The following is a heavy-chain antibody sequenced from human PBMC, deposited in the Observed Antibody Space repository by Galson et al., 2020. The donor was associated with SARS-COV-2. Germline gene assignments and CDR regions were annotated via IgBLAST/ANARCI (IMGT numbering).Heavy chain of an antibody. J-gene: IGHJ5*02. CDR2: INGDASST. D-gene: IGHD5-18*01. CDR1: GFSLSGYW. Sequence: GESLKISCAASGFSLSGYWMHWLRQAPGKGPMWVSRINGDASSTAYADPVKGRFTISRDNAKNMLFLQMDSLSVEDTAVYYCARGGTGWVTYNWFDPWGQGTLVTVSS. V-gene: IGHV3-74*01. CDR3: ARGGTGWVTYNWFDP.